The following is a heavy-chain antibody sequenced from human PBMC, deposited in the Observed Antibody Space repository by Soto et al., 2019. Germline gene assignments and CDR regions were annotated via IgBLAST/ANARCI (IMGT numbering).Heavy chain of an antibody. CDR2: ISWNSGSI. V-gene: IGHV3-9*01. J-gene: IGHJ3*02. Sequence: EVQLVESGGGLVQPGRSLRLSCAASGFTFDHYSIHWVRQAPGKGLEWVSGISWNSGSIGYADSVTGRFTISRDNAKNPLYLQMNSLRAEDTALYYCAKGGRYCSSTCCYGAANAFDIWGQGTMVTVSS. CDR3: AKGGRYCSSTCCYGAANAFDI. D-gene: IGHD2-2*01. CDR1: GFTFDHYS.